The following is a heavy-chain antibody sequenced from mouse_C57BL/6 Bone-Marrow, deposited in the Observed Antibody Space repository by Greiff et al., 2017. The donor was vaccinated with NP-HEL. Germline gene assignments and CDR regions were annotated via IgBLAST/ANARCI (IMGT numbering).Heavy chain of an antibody. D-gene: IGHD1-1*01. CDR1: GFTFSSYA. J-gene: IGHJ3*01. V-gene: IGHV5-4*03. CDR3: ARSSYYYGSSLGPWFAY. CDR2: ISDGGSYT. Sequence: DVKLVESGGGLVKPGGSLKLSCAASGFTFSSYAMSWVRQTPEKRLEWVATISDGGSYTYYPDNVKGRFTISRDNAKNNLYLQMSHLKSEETAMYYCARSSYYYGSSLGPWFAYWGQGTLVTVSA.